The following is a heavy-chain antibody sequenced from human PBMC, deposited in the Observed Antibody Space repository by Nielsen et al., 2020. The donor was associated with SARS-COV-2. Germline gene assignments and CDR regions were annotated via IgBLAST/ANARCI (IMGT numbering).Heavy chain of an antibody. CDR2: IYYTGTT. Sequence: SETLSLTCSVSGGSIGSSSYYWDWIRQPPGKGLEWIGSIYYTGTTHYNPSLKSRVTIPVDRTKNHFSLRLKSVTAADTAVYYCARPNTVALSGGMDVWGQGTTVTVSS. CDR3: ARPNTVALSGGMDV. J-gene: IGHJ6*02. CDR1: GGSIGSSSYY. D-gene: IGHD6-19*01. V-gene: IGHV4-39*02.